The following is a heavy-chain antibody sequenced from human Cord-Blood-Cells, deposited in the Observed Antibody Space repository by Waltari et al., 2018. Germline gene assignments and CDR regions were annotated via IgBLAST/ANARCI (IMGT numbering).Heavy chain of an antibody. CDR1: GYTFTGYY. Sequence: QVQLVQSGAEVKKPGASVKVSCKASGYTFTGYYMHWVRQAPGQGLEWIGWSNPNCGGTNSAQRFQGRVTMTRDTSISTAYLELSRLRSEDTAVYYCARAPVYNWYYYGMDVWGQGTTVTVSS. CDR3: ARAPVYNWYYYGMDV. CDR2: SNPNCGGT. V-gene: IGHV1-2*02. J-gene: IGHJ6*02. D-gene: IGHD1-20*01.